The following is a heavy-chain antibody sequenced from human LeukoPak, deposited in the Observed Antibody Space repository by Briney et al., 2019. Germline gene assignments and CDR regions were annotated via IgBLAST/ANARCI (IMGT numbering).Heavy chain of an antibody. CDR1: GGSISSGGYY. J-gene: IGHJ4*02. CDR2: IYYSGST. D-gene: IGHD3-16*01. Sequence: PSQTLSLTCTVSGGSISSGGYYWSWIRQHPGKGLEWIGYIYYSGSTYYNPSLKSRVTMSVDTFENQFSLKLNSVTAADTAVYYCATTVGSYFDYSGQGTLVTVSS. CDR3: ATTVGSYFDY. V-gene: IGHV4-31*03.